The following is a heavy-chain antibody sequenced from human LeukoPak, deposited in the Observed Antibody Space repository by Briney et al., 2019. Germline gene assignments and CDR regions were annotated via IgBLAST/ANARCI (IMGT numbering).Heavy chain of an antibody. CDR1: GGTFSSYA. V-gene: IGHV1-69*05. Sequence: GSSVKVSCKASGGTFSSYAISWVRQPPGQGLEWMGRIIPIFGTANYAQKFQGRVTITTDESTSTAYMELSSLRSEDTAVYYCARVSSSSSYYYYYMDVWGKGTTVTVSS. CDR3: ARVSSSSSYYYYYMDV. J-gene: IGHJ6*03. CDR2: IIPIFGTA. D-gene: IGHD6-6*01.